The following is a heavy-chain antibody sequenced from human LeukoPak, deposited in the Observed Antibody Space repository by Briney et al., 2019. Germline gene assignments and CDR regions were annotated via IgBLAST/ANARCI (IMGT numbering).Heavy chain of an antibody. CDR2: ISSSSSTI. Sequence: GGSLRLSCAASGFTFSSYSMNWVRQAPGKGLEWVSYISSSSSTIYYADSVKGRFTISRDNAKNSLYLQMNSLRAEDTAVYYCARDRGYFYWGQGTLVTVSS. CDR3: ARDRGYFY. J-gene: IGHJ4*02. CDR1: GFTFSSYS. V-gene: IGHV3-48*04. D-gene: IGHD5-18*01.